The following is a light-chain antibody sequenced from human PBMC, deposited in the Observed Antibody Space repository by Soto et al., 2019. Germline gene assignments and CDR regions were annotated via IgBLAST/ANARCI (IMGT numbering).Light chain of an antibody. Sequence: EIVLTQSPATLSLSPGERGTLSCRASQSVSSYLAWYQQKPGQAPRLLIYDASTRATGIPARFSGSGSGTDFTLTISSLEPEDFAVYYCQQRSNWLTFGGGTKVDTK. CDR2: DAS. CDR3: QQRSNWLT. CDR1: QSVSSY. J-gene: IGKJ4*01. V-gene: IGKV3-11*01.